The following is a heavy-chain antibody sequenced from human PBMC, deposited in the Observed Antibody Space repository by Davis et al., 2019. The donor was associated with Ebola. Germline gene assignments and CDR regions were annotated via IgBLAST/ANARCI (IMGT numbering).Heavy chain of an antibody. V-gene: IGHV3-21*01. CDR1: GFTFSSYS. Sequence: PGGSLRLSCAASGFTFSSYSMNWVRQAPGKGLEWVSSISSSSSYIYYADSVKGRFTISRDNAKNSLYLQMNSLRAEDTAVYYCASPSTPYYYYGMDVWGQGTTVTVSS. CDR2: ISSSSSYI. J-gene: IGHJ6*02. CDR3: ASPSTPYYYYGMDV.